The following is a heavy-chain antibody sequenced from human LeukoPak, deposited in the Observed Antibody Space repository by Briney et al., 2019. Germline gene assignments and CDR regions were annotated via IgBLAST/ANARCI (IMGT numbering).Heavy chain of an antibody. CDR1: GGSFSGYY. CDR3: ARGPSRFWSGYYNRGGFDC. CDR2: INHSGST. D-gene: IGHD3-3*01. V-gene: IGHV4-34*01. J-gene: IGHJ4*02. Sequence: NSSETLSLTCAVYGGSFSGYYWSWIRQPPGKGLEWIGEINHSGSTNYNPSLKSRVTISVDTSKNQFSLKLSSVTAADTAVYYCARGPSRFWSGYYNRGGFDCWGQGTLVTVSS.